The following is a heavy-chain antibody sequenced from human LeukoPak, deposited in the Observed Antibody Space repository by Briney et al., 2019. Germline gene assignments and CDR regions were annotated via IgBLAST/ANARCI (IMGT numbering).Heavy chain of an antibody. Sequence: GGSLRLSCAASGFTFSSYSMNWVRQAPGKGLEWVSSISSSSSYIYYADSVKGRFTISRDNAKNSLYLQMNYLRAEDTAVYYCARDSGYSGYDYWGQGTLVTVSS. V-gene: IGHV3-21*01. D-gene: IGHD5-12*01. CDR2: ISSSSSYI. CDR3: ARDSGYSGYDY. CDR1: GFTFSSYS. J-gene: IGHJ4*02.